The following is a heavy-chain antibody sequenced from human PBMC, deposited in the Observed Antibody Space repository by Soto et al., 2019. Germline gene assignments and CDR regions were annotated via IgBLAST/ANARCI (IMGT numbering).Heavy chain of an antibody. Sequence: EVQLVESGGGLVKPGGSLRLSCAASVFTFSSYSMNWVRQAPGKGLEWVSSISSSSSYIYYADSVKGRFTISRDNAKNSLYLQMNSLRAEDTAVYYCARGVAGFVVNWGQGTLVTVSS. CDR2: ISSSSSYI. V-gene: IGHV3-21*01. CDR1: VFTFSSYS. J-gene: IGHJ4*02. D-gene: IGHD3-22*01. CDR3: ARGVAGFVVN.